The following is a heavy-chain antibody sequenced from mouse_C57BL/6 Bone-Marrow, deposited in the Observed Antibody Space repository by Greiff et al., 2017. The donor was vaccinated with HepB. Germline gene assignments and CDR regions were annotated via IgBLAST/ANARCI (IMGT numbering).Heavy chain of an antibody. D-gene: IGHD2-1*01. V-gene: IGHV5-16*01. CDR1: GFTFSDYY. J-gene: IGHJ1*03. CDR3: ARGGYGNFYWYFDV. Sequence: EVHLVESEGGLVQPGRSMKLSCTASGFTFSDYYMAWVRQVPEKGLEWVANINYDGSSTYYLDSLKSRFIISRDNAKNILYLQMSSLKSEDTATYYCARGGYGNFYWYFDVWGTGTTVTVSS. CDR2: INYDGSST.